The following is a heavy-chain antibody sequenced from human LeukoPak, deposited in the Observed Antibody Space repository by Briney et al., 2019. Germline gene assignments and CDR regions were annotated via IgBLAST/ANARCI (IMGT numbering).Heavy chain of an antibody. D-gene: IGHD6-19*01. J-gene: IGHJ4*02. Sequence: GSLRLSCAASGFTLSSYAMSWIRQPPGKGLEWIGEINHSGSTNYNPSLKSRVTISVDTSKNQFSLKLSSVTAADTAVYYCAREKPRYSSGWYLDYWGQGTLVTVSS. V-gene: IGHV4-34*01. CDR3: AREKPRYSSGWYLDY. CDR1: GFTLSSYA. CDR2: INHSGST.